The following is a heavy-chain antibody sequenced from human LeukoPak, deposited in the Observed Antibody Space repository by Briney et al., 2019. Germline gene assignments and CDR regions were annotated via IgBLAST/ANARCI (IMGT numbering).Heavy chain of an antibody. CDR1: GYSFTNYW. V-gene: IGHV5-51*01. J-gene: IGHJ4*02. CDR2: IYSGDSDT. Sequence: GESLKISCKASGYSFTNYWIGWVRQMPGKGLEWMGIIYSGDSDTRYSPSFQGQVTISADKSITTAYLYWSSLRASDTAIYYCARHSSRDHRYYFDSWGQGTLVSVSS. CDR3: ARHSSRDHRYYFDS.